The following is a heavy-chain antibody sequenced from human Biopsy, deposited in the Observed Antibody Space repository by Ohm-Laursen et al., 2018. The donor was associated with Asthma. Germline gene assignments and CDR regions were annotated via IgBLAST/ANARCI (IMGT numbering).Heavy chain of an antibody. D-gene: IGHD6-13*01. V-gene: IGHV1-2*06. J-gene: IGHJ5*02. CDR2: INPNSGGT. CDR1: GYTFIGCH. Sequence: ASVKFSCKASGYTFIGCHIHWMRQAPGQGLEWMGRINPNSGGTNYAQKFQGRVTMTRDTSISTAYMEVSRLRSDDTAVYYCARGQKSAGDRWFDPWGQGTLVTVSS. CDR3: ARGQKSAGDRWFDP.